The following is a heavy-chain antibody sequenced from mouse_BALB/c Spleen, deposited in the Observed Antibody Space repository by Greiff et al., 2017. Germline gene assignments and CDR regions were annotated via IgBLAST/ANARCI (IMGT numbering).Heavy chain of an antibody. CDR2: INSNGGST. CDR3: ARDEGNGYFDV. Sequence: EVKLMESGGGLVHPGGSLKLSCAASGFTFSSYGMSWVRQTPDKRLELVATINSNGGSTYYPDSVKGRFTISRDNAKNTLYLQMSSLKSEDTAMYYCARDEGNGYFDVWGAGTTVTVSS. J-gene: IGHJ1*01. V-gene: IGHV5-6-3*01. CDR1: GFTFSSYG.